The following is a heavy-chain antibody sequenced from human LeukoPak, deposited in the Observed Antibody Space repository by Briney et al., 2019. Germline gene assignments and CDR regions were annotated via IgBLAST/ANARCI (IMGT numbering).Heavy chain of an antibody. CDR2: ITSSSSPI. V-gene: IGHV3-48*01. CDR3: ARDLVGTSGAN. J-gene: IGHJ4*02. CDR1: GFTFSSHS. Sequence: GGSLRLSCAASGFTFSSHSMNLVRQAPGRGLEWVSYITSSSSPIYYADSVKGRFTISRDNAKNSLYLQMNSLRAEDTAVYYCARDLVGTSGANWGQGTLVTVSS. D-gene: IGHD1-26*01.